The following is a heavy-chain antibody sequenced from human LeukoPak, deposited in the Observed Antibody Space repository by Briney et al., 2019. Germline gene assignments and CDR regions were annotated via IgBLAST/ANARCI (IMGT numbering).Heavy chain of an antibody. CDR3: ATTVLXXXRFDY. CDR1: GGSISSYY. V-gene: IGHV4-59*08. CDR2: IYYSGST. J-gene: IGHJ4*02. D-gene: IGHD3-10*01. Sequence: SETLSLTCTVSGGSISSYYWSWIRQPPGKGLEWIGYIYYSGSTNYNPSLKSRVTISVDTSKNQFSLKLSSVTAADTAVYYCATTVLXXXRFDYWGQGXLVTVS.